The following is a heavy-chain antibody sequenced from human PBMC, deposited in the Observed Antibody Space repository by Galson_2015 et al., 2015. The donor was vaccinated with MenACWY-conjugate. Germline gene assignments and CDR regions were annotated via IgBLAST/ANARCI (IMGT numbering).Heavy chain of an antibody. Sequence: QSGAEVKKSGESPKISCRGSGSSFANYWIAWVRQMPGKGLEWVGLSDPVNSNIRYSPSFQGQVTISADESISTAYLQWSSLKASDTATYYCARHPPGGRGMDVWGRGTTVTVSS. V-gene: IGHV5-51*01. CDR2: SDPVNSNI. CDR3: ARHPPGGRGMDV. D-gene: IGHD1-26*01. J-gene: IGHJ6*02. CDR1: GSSFANYW.